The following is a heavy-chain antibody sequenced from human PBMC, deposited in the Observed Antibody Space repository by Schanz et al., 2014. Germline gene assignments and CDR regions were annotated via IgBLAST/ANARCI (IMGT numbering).Heavy chain of an antibody. CDR2: ISSSGTST. V-gene: IGHV3-11*01. CDR3: ARFRVHYSDF. J-gene: IGHJ4*02. Sequence: VQLVESGGGLVQPGGSLRLSCGVSGFTVSSNYMTWVRQAPGKGLEWLSYISSSGTSTYYADSVKGRFTISRDNAKNSLYLQMINLRAEDTAFYYCARFRVHYSDFWGQGVLVTVSS. D-gene: IGHD3-10*01. CDR1: GFTVSSNY.